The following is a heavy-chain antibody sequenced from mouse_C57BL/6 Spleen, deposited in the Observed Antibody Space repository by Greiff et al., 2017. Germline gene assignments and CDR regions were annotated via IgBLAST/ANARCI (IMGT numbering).Heavy chain of an antibody. Sequence: EVQGVQSGGGLVKPGGSLKLSCAASGFTFSSYAMPLVRQTPEKSLEWVATLSDGGSYTNYPDNVKGLFTISIDNAKNNLYLQLSNLKSEDTAVYYCARDGDDYVFFFDYWGQGTPLTVSA. V-gene: IGHV5-4*01. CDR2: LSDGGSYT. CDR3: ARDGDDYVFFFDY. D-gene: IGHD2-4*01. J-gene: IGHJ2*01. CDR1: GFTFSSYA.